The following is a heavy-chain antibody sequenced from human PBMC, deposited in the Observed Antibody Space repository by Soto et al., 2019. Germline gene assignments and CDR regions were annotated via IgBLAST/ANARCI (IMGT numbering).Heavy chain of an antibody. CDR2: IWYDGSNK. V-gene: IGHV3-33*01. CDR1: GFTFSSYG. J-gene: IGHJ5*02. Sequence: GXSLRLSCAASGFTFSSYGMHWVRQAPGKGLEWVAVIWYDGSNKYYADSVKGRFTISRDNSKNTLYLQMNSLRAEDTAVYYCAGDGKPHNWFDPWGQGTLVTVSS. D-gene: IGHD1-1*01. CDR3: AGDGKPHNWFDP.